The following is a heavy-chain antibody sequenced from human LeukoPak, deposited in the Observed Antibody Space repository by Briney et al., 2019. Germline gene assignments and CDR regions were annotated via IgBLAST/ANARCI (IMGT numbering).Heavy chain of an antibody. V-gene: IGHV1-69*05. Sequence: SVKVSCKASGGTFSSYAISWVRQAPGQGLEWMGRIIPIFGTANYAQKFQGRVTITTDESTSTAYMELSSLRSEDTAVYYCARVGDGLNDAFDIWGQGTMVTVSS. D-gene: IGHD5-24*01. CDR3: ARVGDGLNDAFDI. CDR1: GGTFSSYA. CDR2: IIPIFGTA. J-gene: IGHJ3*02.